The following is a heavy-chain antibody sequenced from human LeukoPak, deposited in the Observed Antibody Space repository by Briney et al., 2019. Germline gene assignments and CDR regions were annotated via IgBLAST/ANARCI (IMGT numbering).Heavy chain of an antibody. CDR2: IIPIFGTA. CDR3: ARGFPFPPGKRFTQGYYYSGMDV. V-gene: IGHV1-69*01. CDR1: ARTSSSYA. Sequence: SVTASCKPSARTSSSYAISWVRQAHGQGLEWMGGIIPIFGTANYAQKFQGRVTITADQSTSTAYIELSSLSAEDTAVYYRARGFPFPPGKRFTQGYYYSGMDVWGKGTTVTVSS. D-gene: IGHD2-15*01. J-gene: IGHJ6*04.